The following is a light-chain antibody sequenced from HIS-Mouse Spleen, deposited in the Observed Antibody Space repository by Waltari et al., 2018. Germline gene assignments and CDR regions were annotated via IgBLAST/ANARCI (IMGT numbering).Light chain of an antibody. Sequence: IVMTQSPDSLAVSLGERATINCKSSQSVLYSSNNKNYLAWYQQKPGQPPKLLIYWASTRVSGVPDRFSGSGSGTDFTLTISSLQAEDVSVYYCQQYYSTPYTFGQGTKLEIK. CDR2: WAS. CDR3: QQYYSTPYT. CDR1: QSVLYSSNNKNY. V-gene: IGKV4-1*01. J-gene: IGKJ2*01.